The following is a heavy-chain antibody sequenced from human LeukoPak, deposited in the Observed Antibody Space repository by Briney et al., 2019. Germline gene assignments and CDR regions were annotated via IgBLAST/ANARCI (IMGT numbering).Heavy chain of an antibody. V-gene: IGHV3-48*04. CDR2: ISSSSITN. CDR3: ARDRGGSYSAIDY. Sequence: PGGSLRLSCAASGFTFSSYSLNWVRQAPGKGLEWVSFISSSSITNYYADSVEGRFTISRDNAEKSLYLQMNSLRAEDTAVYYCARDRGGSYSAIDYWGQGTLVTVSS. CDR1: GFTFSSYS. J-gene: IGHJ4*02. D-gene: IGHD2-15*01.